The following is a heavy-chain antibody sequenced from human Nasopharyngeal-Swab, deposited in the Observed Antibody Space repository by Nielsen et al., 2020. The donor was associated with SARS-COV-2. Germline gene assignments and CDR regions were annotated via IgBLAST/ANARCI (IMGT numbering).Heavy chain of an antibody. CDR2: IYYSGNT. J-gene: IGHJ6*02. Sequence: WIRQPPGPGLEWIGYIYYSGNTNSNPSLKNRVTISVDTSRDRFSLTLTSVTAADTAVYFCARTAARTYFDYSGLDVWGQGTTVTVSS. V-gene: IGHV4-59*01. CDR3: ARTAARTYFDYSGLDV.